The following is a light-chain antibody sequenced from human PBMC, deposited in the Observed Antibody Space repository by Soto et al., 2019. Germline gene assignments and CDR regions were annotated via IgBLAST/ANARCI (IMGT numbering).Light chain of an antibody. Sequence: QSALTQPASVSGSPGQSITISCTGTSSDVGGYNYVSWYQQHPGKAPKLMIYEVSNRPSGVSNRFSGSKSGNTASLTISGLQAEYEADYYCSSYTSSSTLNFGTGTKLTVL. CDR2: EVS. CDR3: SSYTSSSTLN. J-gene: IGLJ1*01. V-gene: IGLV2-14*01. CDR1: SSDVGGYNY.